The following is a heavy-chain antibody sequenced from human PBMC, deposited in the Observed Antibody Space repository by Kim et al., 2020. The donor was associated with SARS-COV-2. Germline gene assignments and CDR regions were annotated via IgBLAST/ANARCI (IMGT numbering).Heavy chain of an antibody. CDR1: GGSISSSKW. CDR3: VSNGGAVPGYYFDF. J-gene: IGHJ4*02. V-gene: IGHV4-4*02. CDR2: IHHSGST. D-gene: IGHD6-19*01. Sequence: SETLSLTCAVSGGSISSSKWWSWVRQPPGKGLEWIGEIHHSGSTNYNPSLKSRVTISVDKSKNQFSLKLSSLTAADTAVYYCVSNGGAVPGYYFDFWGQGTLVTVSS.